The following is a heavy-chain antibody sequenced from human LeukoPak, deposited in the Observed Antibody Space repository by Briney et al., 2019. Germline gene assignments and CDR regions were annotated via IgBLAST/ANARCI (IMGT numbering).Heavy chain of an antibody. CDR1: GFTFSSYG. CDR2: ISSSGSTI. Sequence: GGSLRLSCAASGFTFSSYGMHWIRQAPGKGLEWVSYISSSGSTIYYADSVKGRFTISRDNAKNSLYLQMNSLRAEDTAVYYCARDGTHYGSGSYYFDYWGQGTLVTVSS. J-gene: IGHJ4*02. V-gene: IGHV3-48*04. D-gene: IGHD3-10*01. CDR3: ARDGTHYGSGSYYFDY.